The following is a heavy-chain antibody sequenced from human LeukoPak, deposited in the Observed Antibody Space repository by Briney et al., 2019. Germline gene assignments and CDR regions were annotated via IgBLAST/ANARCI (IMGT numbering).Heavy chain of an antibody. V-gene: IGHV3-23*01. Sequence: GGSLRLSCAASGFTFSGYAMSWVRQAPGKGLEWVSAISGRGGSTYYADSVKGRFTISRDNSKNTLYLQMSSLRAEDTAVYYCAKDLGIVVVPAAMDFWGQGTLVTVSS. CDR2: ISGRGGST. D-gene: IGHD2-2*03. CDR1: GFTFSGYA. J-gene: IGHJ4*02. CDR3: AKDLGIVVVPAAMDF.